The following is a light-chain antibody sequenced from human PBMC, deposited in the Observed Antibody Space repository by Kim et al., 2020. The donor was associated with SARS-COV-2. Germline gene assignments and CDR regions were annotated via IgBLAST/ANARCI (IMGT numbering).Light chain of an antibody. CDR3: QQYNKWHLT. V-gene: IGKV3-15*01. J-gene: IGKJ4*01. Sequence: EIVMTQSPATLSVSPGERATLSCRASQSVSSTLAWYQQKPGQAPRLLIYGASSRATGIPARFSGGGSGTEFTLTISSLQSEDFAVYYCQQYNKWHLTFGGGTKVDIK. CDR2: GAS. CDR1: QSVSST.